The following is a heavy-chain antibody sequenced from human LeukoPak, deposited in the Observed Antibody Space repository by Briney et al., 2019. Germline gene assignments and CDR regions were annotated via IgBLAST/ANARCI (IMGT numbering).Heavy chain of an antibody. Sequence: PSETLSLTCTVSGGSISSGGYYRSWIRQHPGKGLEWIGYIYYSGSTYYNPSLKSRVTMSLDTSNNQFSLRLNSVTAADTAIYFCAKSNWNDVGWFDPWGQGIQVIVSS. CDR3: AKSNWNDVGWFDP. D-gene: IGHD1-1*01. CDR1: GGSISSGGYY. CDR2: IYYSGST. J-gene: IGHJ5*02. V-gene: IGHV4-31*03.